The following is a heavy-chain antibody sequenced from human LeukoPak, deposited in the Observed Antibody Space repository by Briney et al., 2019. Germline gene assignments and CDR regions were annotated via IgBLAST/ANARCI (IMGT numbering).Heavy chain of an antibody. Sequence: PESPCLTCTVPGGSISSYYWSWIRQPAGKGLEWIWRIYTSGSTNYNPSLKSRVTMSVDTSKNQFSLKLSSVTAADTAVYYCARGAGRSTYYYGNDFWGQGTTVTVSS. CDR1: GGSISSYY. CDR2: IYTSGST. V-gene: IGHV4-4*07. J-gene: IGHJ6*02. CDR3: ARGAGRSTYYYGNDF. D-gene: IGHD6-13*01.